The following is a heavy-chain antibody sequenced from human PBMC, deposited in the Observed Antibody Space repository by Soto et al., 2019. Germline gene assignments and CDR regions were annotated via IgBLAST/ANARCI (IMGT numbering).Heavy chain of an antibody. J-gene: IGHJ4*02. CDR3: VNILMQHAFEGG. V-gene: IGHV3-64D*08. D-gene: IGHD3-9*01. CDR2: ISSDGTKT. Sequence: EVQMVASGGDLVQPGSSLRLSCLASGFTFTVYAFHWVRQAPGKGLEFVAAISSDGTKTYYADSVKGRFTISRDTSKNTLFLHMNRLRAEDTALYYCVNILMQHAFEGGWGQGTLVTVSS. CDR1: GFTFTVYA.